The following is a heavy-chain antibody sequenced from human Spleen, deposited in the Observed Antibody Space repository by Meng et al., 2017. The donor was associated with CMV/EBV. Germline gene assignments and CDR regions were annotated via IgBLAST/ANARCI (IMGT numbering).Heavy chain of an antibody. D-gene: IGHD5-18*01. CDR1: GFTFSSYE. CDR2: ISSSGSTI. J-gene: IGHJ6*02. V-gene: IGHV3-48*03. CDR3: ARDQEGTRIPSPIHYGMDV. Sequence: GESLKISCAASGFTFSSYEMNWVRQAPGKGLEWVSYISSSGSTIYYADSVKGRFTISRDNAKNSVYLRMNGLRVEDTAVYYCARDQEGTRIPSPIHYGMDVWGLGTTVTVSS.